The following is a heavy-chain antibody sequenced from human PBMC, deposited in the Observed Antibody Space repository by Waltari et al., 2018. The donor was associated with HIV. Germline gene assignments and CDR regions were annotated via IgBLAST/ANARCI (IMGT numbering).Heavy chain of an antibody. CDR1: GNPISGYY. CDR3: AGRDY. V-gene: IGHV4-4*07. J-gene: IGHJ4*02. CDR2: VYTSGTL. Sequence: QVQVQESGPGLVKPSETLSLTFTVSGNPISGYYWSWIRQSAGGGLEWFGRVYTSGTLKYNPSLKSRVTMSRDTSKNQFSLKLTSVTAADTATYYCAGRDYWGQGILVTVSS.